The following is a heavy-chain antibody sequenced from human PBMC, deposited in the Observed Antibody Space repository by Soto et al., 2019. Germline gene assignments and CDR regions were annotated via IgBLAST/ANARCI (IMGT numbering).Heavy chain of an antibody. J-gene: IGHJ4*02. Sequence: GGSLRLSCAASGFTFDDYAMHWVRQAPGKGLEWVSGISWNSGSIGYADSVKGRFTISRDNAKNSLYLQMNSLRAEDTALYYCAKDRYYDSSGAFDYCGQGNLVTVSS. CDR1: GFTFDDYA. CDR2: ISWNSGSI. D-gene: IGHD3-22*01. CDR3: AKDRYYDSSGAFDY. V-gene: IGHV3-9*01.